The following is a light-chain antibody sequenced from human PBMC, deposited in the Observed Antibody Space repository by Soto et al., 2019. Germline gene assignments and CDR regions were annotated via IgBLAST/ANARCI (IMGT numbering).Light chain of an antibody. J-gene: IGKJ1*01. CDR1: QSISNY. CDR2: AAS. V-gene: IGKV1-39*01. Sequence: DIQLTQSPSSLSASIGDRITITCRAGQSISNYFNWYQQKPGKAPSLLIYAASSLQSGVPSRFSGTRSGPDFSLTITDLQPEDFVIYYCQETFSTRWTFGQGTKVEIK. CDR3: QETFSTRWT.